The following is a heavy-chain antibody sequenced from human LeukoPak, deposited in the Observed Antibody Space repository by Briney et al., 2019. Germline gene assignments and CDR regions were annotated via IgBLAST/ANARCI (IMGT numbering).Heavy chain of an antibody. D-gene: IGHD1-26*01. CDR3: ARDLGATRGFDY. CDR2: INPSGGST. CDR1: GYTFTSYY. Sequence: ASVKVSCKASGYTFTSYYMHWVRQAPGQGLEWMGIINPSGGSTSYAQEFQGRVTMTRDTSTSTVYMELSSLRSEDTAVHYCARDLGATRGFDYWGQGTLVTVSS. V-gene: IGHV1-46*01. J-gene: IGHJ4*02.